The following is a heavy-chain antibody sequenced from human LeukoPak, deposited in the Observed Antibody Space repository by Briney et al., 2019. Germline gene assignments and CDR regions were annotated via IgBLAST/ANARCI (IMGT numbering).Heavy chain of an antibody. CDR2: INHSGST. V-gene: IGHV4-34*01. D-gene: IGHD6-13*01. CDR1: GGSFSGYY. J-gene: IGHJ4*02. Sequence: SETLSLTCAVYGGSFSGYYWSWIRQPPGKGLEWIGEINHSGSTNYNPSLKSRVTISVDTSKNQFSLKLSSVTAADTAVYYCARAQQLGRHSDYWGQGTLVTVSS. CDR3: ARAQQLGRHSDY.